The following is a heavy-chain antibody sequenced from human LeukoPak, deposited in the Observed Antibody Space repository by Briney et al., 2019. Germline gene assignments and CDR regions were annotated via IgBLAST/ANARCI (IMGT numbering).Heavy chain of an antibody. CDR3: ARDFVGMYSGYDSPLDY. CDR1: GGTFISYA. V-gene: IGHV1-69*06. D-gene: IGHD5-12*01. J-gene: IGHJ4*02. CDR2: IIPIFGTA. Sequence: ASVKVSCKASGGTFISYAISWVRQAPGQGLEWMGGIIPIFGTANYAQKFQGRVTITADKSTSTAYMELSSLRSEDTAVYYCARDFVGMYSGYDSPLDYWGQGTLVTVSS.